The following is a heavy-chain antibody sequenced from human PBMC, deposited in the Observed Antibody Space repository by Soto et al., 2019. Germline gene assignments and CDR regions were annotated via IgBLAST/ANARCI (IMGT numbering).Heavy chain of an antibody. V-gene: IGHV1-18*01. D-gene: IGHD3-10*01. J-gene: IGHJ6*02. CDR2: ISAYNGNT. Sequence: ATVKVSCKASGYTFTSYGISWVRQAPGQGLEWMGWISAYNGNTNYAQKLQGRVTMTTDTSTSTAYMELRSLRSDDTAVYYCARGFTMVRGVIIRYYYYGMDVWGQGTTVTVSS. CDR3: ARGFTMVRGVIIRYYYYGMDV. CDR1: GYTFTSYG.